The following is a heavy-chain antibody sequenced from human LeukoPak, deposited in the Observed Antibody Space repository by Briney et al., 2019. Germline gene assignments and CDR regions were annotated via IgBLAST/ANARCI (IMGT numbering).Heavy chain of an antibody. J-gene: IGHJ3*02. CDR2: INSDGSST. Sequence: GGSLRLSCAASGFTFSSYWMHWVRQAPGKGLVWVSRINSDGSSTSYADSVKGRFTISRDNAKNTLYLQMNSLRAEDTAVYYCARDYYYGSGSYPDAFDIWGQGTMVTVSS. D-gene: IGHD3-10*01. V-gene: IGHV3-74*01. CDR1: GFTFSSYW. CDR3: ARDYYYGSGSYPDAFDI.